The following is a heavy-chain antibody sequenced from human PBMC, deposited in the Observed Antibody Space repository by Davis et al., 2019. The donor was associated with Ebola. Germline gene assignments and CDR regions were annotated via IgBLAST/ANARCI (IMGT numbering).Heavy chain of an antibody. D-gene: IGHD2-21*02. CDR2: IYSGGST. J-gene: IGHJ4*02. CDR1: GFTVSSNY. V-gene: IGHV3-53*01. Sequence: GESLKISCAASGFTVSSNYMSWIRQAPGKGLEWVSVIYSGGSTYYADSVKGRFTISRDNSKNTAHLQMNSLKTEDTAVYYCSISGGDSDYWGQGTLLTVSS. CDR3: SISGGDSDY.